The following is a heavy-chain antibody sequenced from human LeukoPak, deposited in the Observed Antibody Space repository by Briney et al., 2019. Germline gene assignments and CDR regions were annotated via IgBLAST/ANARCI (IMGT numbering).Heavy chain of an antibody. V-gene: IGHV4-59*12. J-gene: IGHJ4*02. D-gene: IGHD5-18*01. CDR2: IYYSGST. CDR1: GGSISSYY. CDR3: ARDGLGGYSYGPVGY. Sequence: SETLSLTCTVSGGSISSYYWSWIRQPPGKGLEWIGYIYYSGSTNYNPSLKSRVTISVDMSKNQFSLKLSSVTAADTAVYYCARDGLGGYSYGPVGYWGQGTLVTVSS.